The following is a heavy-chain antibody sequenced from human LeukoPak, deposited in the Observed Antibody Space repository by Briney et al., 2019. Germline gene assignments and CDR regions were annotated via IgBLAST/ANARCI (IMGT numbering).Heavy chain of an antibody. D-gene: IGHD6-6*01. CDR2: INPSGGST. CDR1: GYTFTGYY. V-gene: IGHV1-46*01. Sequence: ASVKVSCKASGYTFTGYYMHWVRQAPGQGPEWMGIINPSGGSTSYAQKFQGRVTMTRDTSTSTVYMELSSLRSEDTAVYYCARSGGIAARPTDIDFDYWGQGTLVTVSS. J-gene: IGHJ4*02. CDR3: ARSGGIAARPTDIDFDY.